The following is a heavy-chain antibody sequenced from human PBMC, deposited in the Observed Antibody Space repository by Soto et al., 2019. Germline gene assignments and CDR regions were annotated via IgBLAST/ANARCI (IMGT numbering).Heavy chain of an antibody. J-gene: IGHJ3*02. CDR3: ARDSAYAFDI. CDR2: FNSNSGTI. D-gene: IGHD2-2*01. CDR1: GFTFSSYS. V-gene: IGHV3-48*01. Sequence: GSLRLSCAASGFTFSSYSMNWVRQAPGKGLEWVSYFNSNSGTISYGDSVKGRFTISRDNAKNSLYLQMNFLRAEDTAVYYCARDSAYAFDIWGQGTMVTVSS.